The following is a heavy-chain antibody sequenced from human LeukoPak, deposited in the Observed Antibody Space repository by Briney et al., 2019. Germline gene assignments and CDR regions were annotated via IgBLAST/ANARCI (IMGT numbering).Heavy chain of an antibody. J-gene: IGHJ3*02. CDR3: ARDCSGGSCYGALDI. V-gene: IGHV4-30-4*01. CDR1: GASIRSGDYY. D-gene: IGHD2-15*01. Sequence: PSETLSLTCTVSGASIRSGDYYWSWIRQPPGKGLEWIGYIYDSGSTYYNPSLKSRITISVDTSENRFSLKLSSVTATDTAVYYCARDCSGGSCYGALDIWGQGTMVTVSS. CDR2: IYDSGST.